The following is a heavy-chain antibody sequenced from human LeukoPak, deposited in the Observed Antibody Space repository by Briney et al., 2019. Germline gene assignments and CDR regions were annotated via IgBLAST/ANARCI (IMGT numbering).Heavy chain of an antibody. CDR2: IYYSGST. CDR1: GGSISSSSYY. Sequence: SETLSLTCTVSGGSISSSSYYWGWIRQPPGKGLEWIRSIYYSGSTYYNRSLKSRVTISVDTSKNQFSLKLSSVTAADTAVYYCASGIADWGQGTLVTVSS. V-gene: IGHV4-39*01. J-gene: IGHJ4*02. CDR3: ASGIAD. D-gene: IGHD1-1*01.